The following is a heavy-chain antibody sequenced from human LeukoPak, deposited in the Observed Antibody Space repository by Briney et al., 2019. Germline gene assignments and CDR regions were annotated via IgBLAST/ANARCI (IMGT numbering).Heavy chain of an antibody. V-gene: IGHV3-74*01. CDR1: GFTFSSYW. CDR3: ARAGGLGDIDY. Sequence: GGSLRLSCADSGFTFSSYWMHWVCQAPGKGLVWVSRINSDGSTTTYADSVKGRFTISRDNAKNTLYLQMNSLRAEDTAVYYCARAGGLGDIDYWGQGTLVTVSS. D-gene: IGHD2-15*01. CDR2: INSDGSTT. J-gene: IGHJ4*02.